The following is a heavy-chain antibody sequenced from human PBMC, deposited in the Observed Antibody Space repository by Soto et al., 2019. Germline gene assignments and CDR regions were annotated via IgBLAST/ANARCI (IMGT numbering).Heavy chain of an antibody. V-gene: IGHV1-18*01. J-gene: IGHJ5*02. CDR1: GYSFSSFG. CDR3: ARESVHNYDNKGYHFWFDP. CDR2: VSGYNGGT. Sequence: GASVKVSCKTSGYSFSSFGISWVRQAPGQGLEWMGWVSGYNGGTTQAQKFQGRVTMAIDTSTSTVYMELRSLRSDDTAVYYCARESVHNYDNKGYHFWFDPWGQGTQVTVSS. D-gene: IGHD3-22*01.